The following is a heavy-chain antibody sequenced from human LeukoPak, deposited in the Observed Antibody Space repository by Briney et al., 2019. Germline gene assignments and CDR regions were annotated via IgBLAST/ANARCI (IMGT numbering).Heavy chain of an antibody. D-gene: IGHD5-18*01. CDR3: ARRSGYSYGYSHDY. V-gene: IGHV4-39*01. Sequence: SETLSLTCTVSGASISSSSYYWGWIRQPPGKGLEWIGSIYYSGSTYYNPSLKSRVTISVDTSKNQFSLKLSSVTAADTAVYYCARRSGYSYGYSHDYWGQGTLVTVSS. J-gene: IGHJ4*02. CDR1: GASISSSSYY. CDR2: IYYSGST.